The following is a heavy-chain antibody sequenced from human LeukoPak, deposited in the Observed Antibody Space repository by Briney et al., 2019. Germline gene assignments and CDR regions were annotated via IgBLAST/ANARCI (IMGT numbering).Heavy chain of an antibody. V-gene: IGHV3-7*01. CDR3: ARCAGVGATLTYYYYYGMDV. D-gene: IGHD1-26*01. J-gene: IGHJ6*02. CDR2: MKQDGSEK. CDR1: GFTFSSYW. Sequence: GGSLRLSCAASGFTFSSYWMSWVRQAPGKGLEWVANMKQDGSEKYYVDSVKGRFTISRDNAKNSLYLQMNSLRAEDTAVYYCARCAGVGATLTYYYYYGMDVWGQGTTVTVSS.